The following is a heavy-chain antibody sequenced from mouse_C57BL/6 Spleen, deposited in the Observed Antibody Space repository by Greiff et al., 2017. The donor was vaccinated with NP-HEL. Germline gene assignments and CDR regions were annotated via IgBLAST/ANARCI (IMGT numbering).Heavy chain of an antibody. CDR3: ARGEVLDY. Sequence: QVQLQQPGAELVRPGSSVKLSCKASGYTFTSYWMHWVKQRPIQGLEWIGNIDPSDSVTHYNQKFKDKATLTVDKSSSTAYIQLSSLTSEDSAVYYCARGEVLDYWGQGTTLTVSS. J-gene: IGHJ2*01. V-gene: IGHV1-52*01. CDR1: GYTFTSYW. CDR2: IDPSDSVT.